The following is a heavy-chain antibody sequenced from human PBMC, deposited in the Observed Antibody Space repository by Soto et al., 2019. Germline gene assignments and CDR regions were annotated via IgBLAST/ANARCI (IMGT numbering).Heavy chain of an antibody. J-gene: IGHJ4*02. Sequence: PGGSLRLSCAASGFTFSSYDMHWVRQVTGKGLEWVSAIGTAGDTYYPGSVKGRFTISRENARNSLYLQMNSLRAEDTAVYYCARGQGTGLYYFDYWGQGTLVTVSS. CDR2: IGTAGDT. CDR1: GFTFSSYD. V-gene: IGHV3-13*01. CDR3: ARGQGTGLYYFDY. D-gene: IGHD2-8*02.